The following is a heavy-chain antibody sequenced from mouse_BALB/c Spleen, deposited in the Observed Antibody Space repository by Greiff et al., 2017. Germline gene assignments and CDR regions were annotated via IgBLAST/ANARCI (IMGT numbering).Heavy chain of an antibody. D-gene: IGHD2-4*01. CDR3: ARNQGDMITTAWFAY. V-gene: IGHV2-6-4*01. CDR1: GFSLSRYS. J-gene: IGHJ3*01. CDR2: IWGGGST. Sequence: VQLVESGPGLVAPSQSLSITCTVSGFSLSRYSVHWVRQPPGKGLEWLGMIWGGGSTDYNSALKSRLSISKDNSKSQVFLKMNSLQTDDTAMYYCARNQGDMITTAWFAYWGQGTLVTVSA.